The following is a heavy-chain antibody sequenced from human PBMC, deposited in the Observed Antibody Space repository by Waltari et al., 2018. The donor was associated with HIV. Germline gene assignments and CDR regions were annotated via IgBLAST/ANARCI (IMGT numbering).Heavy chain of an antibody. CDR3: ARDDDYYDSTSKAPLFQH. D-gene: IGHD3-22*01. J-gene: IGHJ1*01. Sequence: QVQLVESGGGVVQPGRSLRLSCAASGFTFSSYGMHWVRQAPGKGLEWVAVIWYDGSNKYYADSVKGRFTISRDNSKNTLYLQMNSLRAEDTAVYYCARDDDYYDSTSKAPLFQHWGQGTLVTVSS. CDR2: IWYDGSNK. CDR1: GFTFSSYG. V-gene: IGHV3-33*01.